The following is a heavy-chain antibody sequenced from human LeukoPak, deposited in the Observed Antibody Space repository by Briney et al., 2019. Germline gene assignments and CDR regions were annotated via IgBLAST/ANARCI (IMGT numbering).Heavy chain of an antibody. CDR3: ARDGSFYQFDF. D-gene: IGHD1-26*01. V-gene: IGHV1-46*01. Sequence: ASVTVSCKASGSGYTFRSDYMHWVRQAPGQGLEWMGRIIPSGGRTIYAQKFQGRVSMTRDMSTRTFYMELSSLTSDDTAVYYCARDGSFYQFDFWGQGTLVTVSS. CDR2: IIPSGGRT. CDR1: GSGYTFRSDY. J-gene: IGHJ4*02.